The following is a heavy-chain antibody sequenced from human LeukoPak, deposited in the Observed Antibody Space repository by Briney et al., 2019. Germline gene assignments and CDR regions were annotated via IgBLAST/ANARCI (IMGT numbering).Heavy chain of an antibody. CDR2: IIPILGIA. Sequence: SVKVSCKASGGTFSSYAISWVRQAPGQGLEWMGRIIPILGIANYAQKFQGRVTITADKSTSTAYMELSSLRSEDTAVYYCAREGIVWFGESPNWFDPWGQGTLVTVSS. D-gene: IGHD3-10*01. V-gene: IGHV1-69*04. CDR1: GGTFSSYA. J-gene: IGHJ5*02. CDR3: AREGIVWFGESPNWFDP.